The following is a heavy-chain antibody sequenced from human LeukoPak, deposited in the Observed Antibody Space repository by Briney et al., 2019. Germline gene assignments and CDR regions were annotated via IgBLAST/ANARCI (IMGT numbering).Heavy chain of an antibody. CDR2: ISGSGGST. CDR1: GFTFSSYG. V-gene: IGHV3-23*01. D-gene: IGHD4-17*01. Sequence: PGGSLRLSCAASGFTFSSYGMSWVRQAPGKGLEWVSAISGSGGSTCYADSVKGRFTISRDNSKNTLYLQMNSLRAEDTAVYYCARVGPTTVTTLTAWGQGTLVTVSS. J-gene: IGHJ5*02. CDR3: ARVGPTTVTTLTA.